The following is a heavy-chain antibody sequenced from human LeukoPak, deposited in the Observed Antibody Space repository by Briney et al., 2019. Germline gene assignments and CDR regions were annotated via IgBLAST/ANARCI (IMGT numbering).Heavy chain of an antibody. J-gene: IGHJ6*02. D-gene: IGHD4-17*01. V-gene: IGHV3-30*18. CDR2: ISYDGSNK. CDR3: AKDLLYGDYPSSGMDV. CDR1: GFTFSSYG. Sequence: GGSLRLSCAASGFTFSSYGMHWVRQAPGKGLEWVAVISYDGSNKYYADSVKGLFTISRDNSKNTLYLQMNSLRAEDTAVYYCAKDLLYGDYPSSGMDVWGQGTTVTVSS.